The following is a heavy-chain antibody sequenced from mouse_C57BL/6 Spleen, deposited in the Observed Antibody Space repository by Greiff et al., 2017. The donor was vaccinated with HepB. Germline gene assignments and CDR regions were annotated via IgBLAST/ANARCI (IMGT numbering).Heavy chain of an antibody. Sequence: VKRQQSGAELVKAGASVKMSCKASGYTFTSYWMHWVKQRLGQGLEWFAETNPTNGRTYYNEKFKSKATLTVDKSSSTAYMLLSGPTFEDSAVYYCARIKKIVATYFDYWSQGTTLTVSS. D-gene: IGHD1-1*01. J-gene: IGHJ2*01. CDR3: ARIKKIVATYFDY. CDR2: TNPTNGRT. CDR1: GYTFTSYW. V-gene: IGHV1S81*02.